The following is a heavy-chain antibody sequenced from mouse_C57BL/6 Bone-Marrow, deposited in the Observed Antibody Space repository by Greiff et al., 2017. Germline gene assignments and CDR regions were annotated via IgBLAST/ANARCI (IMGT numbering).Heavy chain of an antibody. CDR1: GYSFTGYY. J-gene: IGHJ2*01. D-gene: IGHD1-1*01. CDR3: ARGSTHYYGSSYFDY. Sequence: EVKLQESGPELVKPGASVKISCKASGYSFTGYYMNWVKQSPEKSLEWIGEINPSTGGTTYNQKFKAKATLTVDQSSSTAYMQLKSLTSEDSAVYYCARGSTHYYGSSYFDYWGQGTTLTVSS. V-gene: IGHV1-42*01. CDR2: INPSTGGT.